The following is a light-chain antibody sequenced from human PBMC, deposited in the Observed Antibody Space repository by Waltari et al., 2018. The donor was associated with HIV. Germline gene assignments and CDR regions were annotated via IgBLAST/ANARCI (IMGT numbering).Light chain of an antibody. Sequence: SYELTQPPSVSVSPGQTTSITCSGDQLGAKFVCWYQKRPGQPPVRVMYQDSKRPSGIPERFSGSNSGNTATLTITGTQSMDEADYYCQAWDRSVVFGGGTKLTVL. CDR3: QAWDRSVV. CDR2: QDS. CDR1: QLGAKF. V-gene: IGLV3-1*01. J-gene: IGLJ2*01.